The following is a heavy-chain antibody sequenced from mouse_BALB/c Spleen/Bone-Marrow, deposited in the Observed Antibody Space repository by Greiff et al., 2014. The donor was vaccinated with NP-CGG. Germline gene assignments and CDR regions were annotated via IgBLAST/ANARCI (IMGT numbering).Heavy chain of an antibody. J-gene: IGHJ2*01. Sequence: QVQLKESGAGLAKPGGLGKLSCKASGYTFSSYWVQGGKQRAGQGLGWIGAIYPGDVDTRYTQKFKGKATLTADKSSSTAYMQLSSLASEDSAVYYWASQGDYGSFDYWGQGTTLTVSS. D-gene: IGHD1-1*02. CDR1: GYTFSSYW. V-gene: IGHV1-87*01. CDR3: ASQGDYGSFDY. CDR2: IYPGDVDT.